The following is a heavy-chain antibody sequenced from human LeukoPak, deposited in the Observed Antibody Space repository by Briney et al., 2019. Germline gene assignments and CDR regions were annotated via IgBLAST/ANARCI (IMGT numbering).Heavy chain of an antibody. D-gene: IGHD3-22*01. CDR2: ISGSGGST. V-gene: IGHV3-23*01. CDR1: GFTFSSYA. J-gene: IGHJ4*02. Sequence: GGSLRLSCAASGFTFSSYAMSWVRQAPGKGLEWVSAISGSGGSTYYADSVKGRFTISRDNSKNTLYLQMNSLRAEDTAVYYCAKGTNYYDSSGADYWGQGTLVTVSS. CDR3: AKGTNYYDSSGADY.